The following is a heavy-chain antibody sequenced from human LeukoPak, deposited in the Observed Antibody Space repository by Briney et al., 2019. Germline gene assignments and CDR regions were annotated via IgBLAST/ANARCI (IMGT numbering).Heavy chain of an antibody. CDR3: ASAVDYYGSGSGNWFDS. D-gene: IGHD3-10*01. Sequence: SGGPLRLSCAASGFTFSSYSMNWVRQAPGKGLEWVSSISTSSNYIYYADSMRGRFTISRDNGKNSLYLLMNSLRAEDTAVYYCASAVDYYGSGSGNWFDSWGQGTLVTVSS. CDR1: GFTFSSYS. CDR2: ISTSSNYI. J-gene: IGHJ5*01. V-gene: IGHV3-21*01.